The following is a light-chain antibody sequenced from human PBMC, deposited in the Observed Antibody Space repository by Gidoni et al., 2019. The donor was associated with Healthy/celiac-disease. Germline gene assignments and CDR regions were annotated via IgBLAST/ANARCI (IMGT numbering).Light chain of an antibody. Sequence: SYEPTQPPSASVPPGQTASITCSGDKVGDKYACWYQQKPGQSPVLVIYQDSKRPSGIPERFSGSNSGNTATLTISGTQAMDEADYYCQAWDSSTAVFGGGTKLTVL. CDR1: KVGDKY. J-gene: IGLJ2*01. CDR2: QDS. V-gene: IGLV3-1*01. CDR3: QAWDSSTAV.